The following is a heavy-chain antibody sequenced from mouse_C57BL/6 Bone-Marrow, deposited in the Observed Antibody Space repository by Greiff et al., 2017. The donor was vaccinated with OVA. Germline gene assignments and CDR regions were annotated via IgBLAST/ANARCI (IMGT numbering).Heavy chain of an antibody. J-gene: IGHJ2*01. CDR3: ARRDGYYSFDD. D-gene: IGHD2-3*01. CDR2: IHPNSGST. CDR1: GYTFTSYW. Sequence: QVQLQQPGAELVKPGASVKLSCKASGYTFTSYWMHWVKQRPGQGLEWIGMIHPNSGSTNYNEKFKSKATLTVDKSSSTAYMQLSSLTSEDAAVYYCARRDGYYSFDDWGKGTTLTVSS. V-gene: IGHV1-64*01.